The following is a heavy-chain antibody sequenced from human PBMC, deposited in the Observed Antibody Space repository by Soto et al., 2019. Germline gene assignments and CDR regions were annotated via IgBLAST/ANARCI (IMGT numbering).Heavy chain of an antibody. CDR3: TASIWTGAGLDF. Sequence: QVQLVQSGAEVKKPGASVKVSCKASGYTFTSWDVYWVRQAAGQGLEWMGYMNPRIGNTGYEQKFQGRVTMTRNTSISTAYMELSSLTSDDTAVYYCTASIWTGAGLDFWGQGTPVTVSS. CDR1: GYTFTSWD. J-gene: IGHJ4*01. D-gene: IGHD6-13*01. V-gene: IGHV1-8*01. CDR2: MNPRIGNT.